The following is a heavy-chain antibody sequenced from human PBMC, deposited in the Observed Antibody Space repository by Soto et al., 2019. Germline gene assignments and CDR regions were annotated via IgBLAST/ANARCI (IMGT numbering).Heavy chain of an antibody. CDR1: GFTFSSYG. J-gene: IGHJ6*02. CDR3: AKDMRSGRSCYYGSMDV. CDR2: ISDDGSNK. D-gene: IGHD2-15*01. V-gene: IGHV3-30*18. Sequence: QVQLVESGGGVVQPGRSLRLSCAASGFTFSSYGMHWVRHATGKGLVWGAVISDDGSNKYYEDSVTRRVTISRDNSKNTLYLQMNSLRAEDVAVYYCAKDMRSGRSCYYGSMDVGRQGTTVTFSS.